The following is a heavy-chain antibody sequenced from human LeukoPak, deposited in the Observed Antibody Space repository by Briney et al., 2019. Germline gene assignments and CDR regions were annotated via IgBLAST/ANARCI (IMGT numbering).Heavy chain of an antibody. CDR3: ARNRVVGAPNFDY. CDR1: GGSFSGYY. V-gene: IGHV4-34*01. CDR2: INHSGST. J-gene: IGHJ4*02. D-gene: IGHD1-26*01. Sequence: SETLSLTCAVYGGSFSGYYCSWIRQPPGKGLEWIGEINHSGSTNYNPSLKSRVTISVDTSKNQFSLKLSSVTAADTAVYYCARNRVVGAPNFDYWGQGTLVTVFS.